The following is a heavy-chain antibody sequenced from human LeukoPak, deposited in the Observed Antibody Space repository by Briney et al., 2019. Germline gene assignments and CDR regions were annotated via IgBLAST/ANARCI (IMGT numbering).Heavy chain of an antibody. Sequence: SETLSLTCTVSGGSISSYYWSWIRQPAGKGLEWIGRIYASGSTNYNPSLKSRVTMSVDTSKNQFSLKLSSVTAADTAVYYCARGHMAAAGRRGYYFDYWGQGTLVTVSS. J-gene: IGHJ4*02. CDR3: ARGHMAAAGRRGYYFDY. D-gene: IGHD6-13*01. CDR2: IYASGST. V-gene: IGHV4-4*07. CDR1: GGSISSYY.